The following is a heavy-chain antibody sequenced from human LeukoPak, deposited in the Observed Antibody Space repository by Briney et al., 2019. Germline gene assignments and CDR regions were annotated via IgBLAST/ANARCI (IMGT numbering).Heavy chain of an antibody. V-gene: IGHV1-2*02. CDR1: GYTFTGYY. J-gene: IGHJ5*02. CDR2: INPNSGGT. Sequence: ASVKVSCKASGYTFTGYYMHWVRQAPGQGLEWIGWINPNSGGTNYAQKFQGRVTMTRDTSISTAYMELSRLRSDDTAVHYCARDRFTMVRGAVNWFDPWGQGTLVTVSS. D-gene: IGHD3-10*01. CDR3: ARDRFTMVRGAVNWFDP.